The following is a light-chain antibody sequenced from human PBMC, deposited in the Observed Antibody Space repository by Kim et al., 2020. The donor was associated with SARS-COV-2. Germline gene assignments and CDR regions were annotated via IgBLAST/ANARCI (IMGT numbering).Light chain of an antibody. J-gene: IGLJ3*02. CDR1: NTDIGAYNF. CDR2: DVT. Sequence: GLSLPFPCTGSNTDIGAYNFVSWYQQHPGKAPKLVLYDVTKRPSGVSDRFSGSKSANTASLTISGLQAEDEADYYCSSWTMSTTWVFGGGTQLTVL. CDR3: SSWTMSTTWV. V-gene: IGLV2-14*03.